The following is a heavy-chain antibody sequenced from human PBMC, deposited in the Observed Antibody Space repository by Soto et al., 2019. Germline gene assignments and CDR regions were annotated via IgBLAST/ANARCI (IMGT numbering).Heavy chain of an antibody. J-gene: IGHJ4*02. CDR1: GFTFNDYA. V-gene: IGHV3-23*01. Sequence: VQLLESGGGSVQPGGSLRLSCAASGFTFNDYAMTWVRQAPGKGLEWVSVISGTGGSTYYADSVKGRFTISRDNSKNTLYLQMTSLRADDTAVYFCVRDTYDYDFSRGFYTYFVHWGQGTLVTVSS. CDR2: ISGTGGST. CDR3: VRDTYDYDFSRGFYTYFVH. D-gene: IGHD3-3*01.